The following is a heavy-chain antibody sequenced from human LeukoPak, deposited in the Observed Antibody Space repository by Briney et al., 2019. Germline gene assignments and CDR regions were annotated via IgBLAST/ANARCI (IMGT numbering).Heavy chain of an antibody. CDR3: ARQRMGCYFGSGSYCSNFDY. CDR2: INHSGST. CDR1: GGSFSGYY. V-gene: IGHV4-34*01. D-gene: IGHD3-10*01. J-gene: IGHJ4*02. Sequence: SETLSLTCAVYGGSFSGYYWSWIRQPPGKGLEWIGEINHSGSTNYNPSLKSRVTISVDTSKNQFPLKLSSVTAADTPVYYCARQRMGCYFGSGSYCSNFDYWGQGTLVTVSS.